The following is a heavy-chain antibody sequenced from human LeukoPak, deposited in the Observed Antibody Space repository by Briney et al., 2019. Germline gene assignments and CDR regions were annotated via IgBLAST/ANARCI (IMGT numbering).Heavy chain of an antibody. CDR1: GFTFSSHW. J-gene: IGHJ4*02. CDR3: AREVGDYYDSSGSFGY. V-gene: IGHV3-74*01. Sequence: GGSLRLSCAASGFTFSSHWMHWVRQGPGKGLVWASRINRDGSRTIYADSVKGRFTISRDSAKNPLYLQMNSLRAEDTAVYYCAREVGDYYDSSGSFGYWGQGTLVTVSS. D-gene: IGHD3-22*01. CDR2: INRDGSRT.